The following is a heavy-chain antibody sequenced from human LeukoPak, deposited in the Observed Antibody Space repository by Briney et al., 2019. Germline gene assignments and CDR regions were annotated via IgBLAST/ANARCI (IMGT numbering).Heavy chain of an antibody. J-gene: IGHJ6*02. Sequence: PSETLSLTCTVSGGSISSYYWSWIRQPPGKGLEWIGEINHSGSTNYNPSLKSRVTISVDTSKNQFSLKLSSVTAADTAVYYCARGISSTSRYTNYYYGMDVWGQGTTVTVSS. V-gene: IGHV4-34*01. CDR2: INHSGST. CDR3: ARGISSTSRYTNYYYGMDV. CDR1: GGSISSYY. D-gene: IGHD2-2*02.